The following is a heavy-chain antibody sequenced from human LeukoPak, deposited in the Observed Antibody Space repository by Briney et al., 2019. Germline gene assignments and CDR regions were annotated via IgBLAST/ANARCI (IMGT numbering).Heavy chain of an antibody. J-gene: IGHJ4*02. CDR1: GFTVSSNY. CDR3: AGGYYSAPNY. Sequence: PGGSLTLSCAASGFTVSSNYMSWVRQAPGEGLEWVSLIYSGGSTYYADSVKGRFTISRDNSKNTLYLQMNSLRAEDAAVYYCAGGYYSAPNYWGPGTLVTVSS. CDR2: IYSGGST. V-gene: IGHV3-66*01. D-gene: IGHD2/OR15-2a*01.